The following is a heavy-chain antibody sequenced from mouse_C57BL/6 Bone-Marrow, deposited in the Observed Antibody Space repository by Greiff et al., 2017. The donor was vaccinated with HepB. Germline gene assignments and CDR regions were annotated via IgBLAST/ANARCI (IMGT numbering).Heavy chain of an antibody. D-gene: IGHD1-1*01. CDR1: GYTFTSYG. V-gene: IGHV1-81*01. CDR2: IYPRSGNT. J-gene: IGHJ3*01. Sequence: VQLQQSGAELARPGASVKLSCKASGYTFTSYGISWVKQRTGQGLEWIGEIYPRSGNTYYNEKFKGKAKLTADKSSSTAYMELRSLTSEDSAVYFCARNYGPFAYWGQGTLVTVSA. CDR3: ARNYGPFAY.